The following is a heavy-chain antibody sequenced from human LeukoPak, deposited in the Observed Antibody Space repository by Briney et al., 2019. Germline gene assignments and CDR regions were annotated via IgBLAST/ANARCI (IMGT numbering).Heavy chain of an antibody. J-gene: IGHJ4*02. CDR3: ASGSGYCSGGSCSDY. V-gene: IGHV3-21*01. Sequence: GGSLRLSCAASGFTFRKYNMIWVRQAPGKGLVWVSAISSGSSYIYYADSVKGRFTISRDNAKNSLYLQMNSLSAEDTAVYYCASGSGYCSGGSCSDYGGERTGDTVS. D-gene: IGHD2-15*01. CDR2: ISSGSSYI. CDR1: GFTFRKYN.